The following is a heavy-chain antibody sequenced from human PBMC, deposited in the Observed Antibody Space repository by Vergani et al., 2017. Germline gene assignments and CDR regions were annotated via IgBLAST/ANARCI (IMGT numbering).Heavy chain of an antibody. CDR1: GYTFTSYG. J-gene: IGHJ3*02. Sequence: QVQLVQSGAEVKKPGASVKVSCKASGYTFTSYGISWVRQAPGQGLEWMGWISAYNGNTNYAQKLQGRVTMTTDTSTSTAYMELRSLRSDDTAVYYCASPRPGIAVAGTDLNAFDIWGQGTMVTVSS. CDR3: ASPRPGIAVAGTDLNAFDI. CDR2: ISAYNGNT. V-gene: IGHV1-18*01. D-gene: IGHD6-19*01.